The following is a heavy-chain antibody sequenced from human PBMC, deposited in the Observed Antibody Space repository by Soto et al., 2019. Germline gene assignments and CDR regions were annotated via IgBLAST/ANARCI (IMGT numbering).Heavy chain of an antibody. Sequence: GESLKISCQPSGFRFTNFWIGWVRQRPGKGLEWMGIIYSRDSDTKYSPSFQGQVTISVDTSITTAYLQWSSLKASDTAVYYCATAPYNHYDGDLDFWGQGTVVTVSS. CDR3: ATAPYNHYDGDLDF. D-gene: IGHD5-12*01. V-gene: IGHV5-51*01. CDR2: IYSRDSDT. J-gene: IGHJ4*02. CDR1: GFRFTNFW.